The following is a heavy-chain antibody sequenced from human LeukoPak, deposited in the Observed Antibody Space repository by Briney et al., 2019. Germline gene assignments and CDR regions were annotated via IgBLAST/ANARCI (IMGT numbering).Heavy chain of an antibody. CDR1: GYSFTSHG. J-gene: IGHJ4*02. D-gene: IGHD3-16*02. CDR3: ARDQWAWGSYRYPYDY. Sequence: ASVKVSCKASGYSFTSHGISWVRQAPGQGLEWMGWISAYNGNTNYGQKFQGRVIVTTDTSTSTAYMELRSLRSDDTAVYYCARDQWAWGSYRYPYDYWGQGTLVTVSS. V-gene: IGHV1-18*01. CDR2: ISAYNGNT.